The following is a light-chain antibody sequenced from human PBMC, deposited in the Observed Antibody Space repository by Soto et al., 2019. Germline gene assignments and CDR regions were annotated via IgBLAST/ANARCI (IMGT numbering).Light chain of an antibody. CDR2: DVS. Sequence: QSALTQPASVSGSPGQSITISCTGTSSDVGGYNYVSWYQQHPGKAPKLMIYDVSNWPSGVSNRFSGSKSGNTASLTISGLQAEDEADYYCSSYTSSGTRVFGTGTKVTVL. V-gene: IGLV2-14*01. CDR3: SSYTSSGTRV. CDR1: SSDVGGYNY. J-gene: IGLJ1*01.